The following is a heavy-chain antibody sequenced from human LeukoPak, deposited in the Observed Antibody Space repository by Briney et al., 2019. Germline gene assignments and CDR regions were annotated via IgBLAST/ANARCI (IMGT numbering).Heavy chain of an antibody. CDR1: GGTFSSYA. CDR2: IIPIFGTA. Sequence: GASVKVSCKASGGTFSSYAIGWVRQAPGQGLEWMGGIIPIFGTANYAQKFQGRVTITADKSTSTAYMELSSLRSEDTAVYYCARASSGYLAYYYYGMDVWGQGTTVTVSS. V-gene: IGHV1-69*06. CDR3: ARASSGYLAYYYYGMDV. J-gene: IGHJ6*02. D-gene: IGHD5-12*01.